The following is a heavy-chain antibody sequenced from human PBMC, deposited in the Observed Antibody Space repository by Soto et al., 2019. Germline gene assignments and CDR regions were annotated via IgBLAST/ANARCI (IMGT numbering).Heavy chain of an antibody. Sequence: PGGSLRLSCAASGFTFRSYAMHWVRQAPGKGLECVAVISHDGSNKFYRDYVKGRFTISRGNSKNTLYLQINSLRYEDTAVYYCARGDREDIAVVIGVRPGEYGVDVWGQGTTVTVSS. V-gene: IGHV3-30-3*01. D-gene: IGHD2-15*01. CDR3: ARGDREDIAVVIGVRPGEYGVDV. CDR1: GFTFRSYA. CDR2: ISHDGSNK. J-gene: IGHJ6*02.